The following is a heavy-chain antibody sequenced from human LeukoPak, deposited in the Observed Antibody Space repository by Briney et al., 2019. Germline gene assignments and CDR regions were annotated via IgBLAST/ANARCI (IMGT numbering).Heavy chain of an antibody. CDR2: LYSGGST. CDR3: SRDSIVGATTA. J-gene: IGHJ4*02. V-gene: IGHV3-53*01. Sequence: GGSLRLSCAASGFTVSSNYMSWVRQARGKGLEWVSVLYSGGSTYYADSVKGRITISRDNSKNTLYLQMNSLRAGDTDVYYCSRDSIVGATTAWGQGTLVTVSS. CDR1: GFTVSSNY. D-gene: IGHD1-26*01.